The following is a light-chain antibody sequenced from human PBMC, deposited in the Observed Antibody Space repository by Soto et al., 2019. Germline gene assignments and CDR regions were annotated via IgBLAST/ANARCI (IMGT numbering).Light chain of an antibody. V-gene: IGKV1-5*03. CDR1: QTISSW. J-gene: IGKJ1*01. CDR3: QHHNSYSEA. CDR2: KAS. Sequence: DIQMTQSPSTLSGSVGDRVTITCRASQTISSWLAWHQQKPGKAPKLLIYKASTLKSGVPSRFSGSGSGKEFTLTISSLQPDDFATYYCQHHNSYSEAFGQGTKV.